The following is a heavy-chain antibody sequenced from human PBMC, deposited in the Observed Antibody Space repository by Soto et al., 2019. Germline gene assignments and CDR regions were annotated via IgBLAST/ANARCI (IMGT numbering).Heavy chain of an antibody. CDR3: ARGGTAMVRSWFDP. Sequence: GASVKVSCKASGCTFSSYTISWVRQAPGQGLEWMGRIIPILGIANYAQKFQGRVTMTTDTSTSTAYMELRSLRSDDTAVYYCARGGTAMVRSWFDPWGQGTLVTVSS. V-gene: IGHV1-69*02. CDR2: IIPILGIA. CDR1: GCTFSSYT. J-gene: IGHJ5*02. D-gene: IGHD5-18*01.